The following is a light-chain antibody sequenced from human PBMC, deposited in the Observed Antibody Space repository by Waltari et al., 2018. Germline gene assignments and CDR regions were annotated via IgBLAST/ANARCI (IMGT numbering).Light chain of an antibody. CDR2: DDG. Sequence: SYVLTQPPSESVAPGQTARITCVGNNIGRESVHWYQQKPGKAPLLVVYDDGARPSGIPERFSGSHSGNTATLTSSSVEAGDEADYFCQVWEYISDHPDIIFGGGTKLTVL. J-gene: IGLJ2*01. V-gene: IGLV3-21*02. CDR1: NIGRES. CDR3: QVWEYISDHPDII.